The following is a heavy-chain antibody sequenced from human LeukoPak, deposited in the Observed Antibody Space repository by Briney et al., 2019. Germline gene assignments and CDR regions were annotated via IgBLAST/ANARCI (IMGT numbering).Heavy chain of an antibody. CDR3: ARVRYFDWPRPPDY. CDR1: GYTFTGYY. D-gene: IGHD3-9*01. V-gene: IGHV1-2*02. CDR2: INPNSGGT. J-gene: IGHJ4*02. Sequence: ASVKVSCNASGYTFTGYYMHWVRQAPGQGLEWMGWINPNSGGTNYAQKLQGRVTMTTDTSTSTAYMELRSLRSDDTAVYYCARVRYFDWPRPPDYWGQGTLVTVSS.